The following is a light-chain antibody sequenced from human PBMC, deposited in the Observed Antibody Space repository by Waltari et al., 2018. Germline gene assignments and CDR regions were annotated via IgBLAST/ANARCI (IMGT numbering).Light chain of an antibody. CDR3: QQYFDYPWT. CDR2: KAS. J-gene: IGKJ1*01. Sequence: TGRASEVISGWLAWYQQRPGKAPKLLMFKASNLESGVPSRFSGSESGTEFTLTITNLQPEDFATYYCQQYFDYPWTFGQGTRVDI. CDR1: EVISGW. V-gene: IGKV1-5*03.